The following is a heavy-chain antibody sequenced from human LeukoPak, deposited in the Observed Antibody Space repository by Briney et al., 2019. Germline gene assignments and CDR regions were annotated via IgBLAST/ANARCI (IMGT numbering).Heavy chain of an antibody. Sequence: PGESLRLSCAASGFTFSSFGMHWVRQAPGKGLEWVAFIRYDGSNTYYADSVKGRFTISRDNSKNTLYLQMNSLRAEDTAVYYCAKDHYDYVWGSYRYLLDYWGQGALVTVSS. CDR3: AKDHYDYVWGSYRYLLDY. V-gene: IGHV3-30*02. CDR2: IRYDGSNT. CDR1: GFTFSSFG. D-gene: IGHD3-16*02. J-gene: IGHJ4*02.